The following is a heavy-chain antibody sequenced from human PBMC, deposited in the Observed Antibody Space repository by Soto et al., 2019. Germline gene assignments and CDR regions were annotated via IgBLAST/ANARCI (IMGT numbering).Heavy chain of an antibody. CDR1: GFAFGNYG. CDR3: HLHYGDLDY. J-gene: IGHJ4*02. CDR2: IWSDGSSK. Sequence: GGSLRLSCAASGFAFGNYGIHWVRQAPGKGLEWVAVIWSDGSSKYYGDSVKGRFTISRDNSKNTVYLQMNSLRAEDTAVYYCHLHYGDLDYWGQGTLVTVSS. D-gene: IGHD4-17*01. V-gene: IGHV3-33*01.